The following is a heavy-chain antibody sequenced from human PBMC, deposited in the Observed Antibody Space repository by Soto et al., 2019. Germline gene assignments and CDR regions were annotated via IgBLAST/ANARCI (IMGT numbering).Heavy chain of an antibody. D-gene: IGHD3-10*01. CDR1: GGSISSGGYY. J-gene: IGHJ5*02. Sequence: PSETLSLTCTVSGGSISSGGYYWSWIRQHPGKGLEWIGYIYYSGSTYYNPSLKSRVTISVDTSKNQFSLKLSSVTAADTAVYYCARDIRITMVRGVNVWFDPWGQGTLVTVSS. CDR3: ARDIRITMVRGVNVWFDP. CDR2: IYYSGST. V-gene: IGHV4-31*03.